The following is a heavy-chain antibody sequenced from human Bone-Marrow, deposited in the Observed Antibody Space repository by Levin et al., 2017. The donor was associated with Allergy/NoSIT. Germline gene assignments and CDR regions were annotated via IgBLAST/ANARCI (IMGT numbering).Heavy chain of an antibody. CDR1: GYTFTDYY. CDR2: INPNSGGT. D-gene: IGHD3-22*01. J-gene: IGHJ3*02. Sequence: GESLKISCKASGYTFTDYYMNWVRQAPGQGLEWMGWINPNSGGTNYAQKFQGRVTMTRDTSISTAYMELSGLRSDDTAVYYCARDTDYEDRAFDNWGEGTMVTVSS. V-gene: IGHV1-2*02. CDR3: ARDTDYEDRAFDN.